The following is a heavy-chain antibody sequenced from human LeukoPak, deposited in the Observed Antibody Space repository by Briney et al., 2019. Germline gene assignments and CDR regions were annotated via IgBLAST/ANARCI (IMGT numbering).Heavy chain of an antibody. CDR3: AKEGSGWYYLDY. CDR2: IEPDGSKE. V-gene: IGHV3-30*02. CDR1: GFSFASYD. Sequence: GGSLRLSCAASGFSFASYDIHWVRQAPGKGLEWVTFIEPDGSKEYYADSVKGRFTISRDNSKNTVYVQMKSLRPEDTAVYYCAKEGSGWYYLDYWGQGTVVTVSS. J-gene: IGHJ4*02. D-gene: IGHD6-19*01.